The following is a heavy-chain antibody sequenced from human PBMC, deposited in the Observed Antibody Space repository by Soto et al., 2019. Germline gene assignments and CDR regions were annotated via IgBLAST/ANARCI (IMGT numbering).Heavy chain of an antibody. CDR3: ARDRGYYDFWSGYYTPPRNYYYYGMDV. Sequence: SLQVSLTDFCGIVPTHDINWGRPAPGQGLEWKGGINPIFGTANYAKKFQGRVTITADESTSTAYMELSSLRSEDTAVYYCARDRGYYDFWSGYYTPPRNYYYYGMDVWGQGNTVTVSS. V-gene: IGHV1-69*13. CDR1: CGIVPTHD. J-gene: IGHJ6*02. D-gene: IGHD3-3*01. CDR2: INPIFGTA.